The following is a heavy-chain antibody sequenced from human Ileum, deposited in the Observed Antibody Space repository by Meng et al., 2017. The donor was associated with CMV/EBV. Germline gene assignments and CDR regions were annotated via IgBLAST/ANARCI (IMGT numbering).Heavy chain of an antibody. CDR1: GFTFSNFW. CDR3: ARELIVVVPAAIPDDYYYGMDV. V-gene: IGHV3-7*01. J-gene: IGHJ6*02. D-gene: IGHD2-2*02. Sequence: GGSLRLSCEASGFTFSNFWMNWVRQGPGKGLEWVANIKSDGSEKNYVDSVKGRFTISRDNAKNSLYLQMNSLRAEDTAVYYCARELIVVVPAAIPDDYYYGMDVWGQGTTVTVSS. CDR2: IKSDGSEK.